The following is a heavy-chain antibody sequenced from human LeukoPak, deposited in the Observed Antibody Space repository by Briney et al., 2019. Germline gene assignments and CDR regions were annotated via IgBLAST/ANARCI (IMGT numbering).Heavy chain of an antibody. J-gene: IGHJ4*02. V-gene: IGHV3-66*01. Sequence: GGSLRLSCAASGFTFSSYAMNWVRQAPGKGLEWVSLIYSGGGTYYADSVKGRFTISRDNSKNTLYLQMNSLRAEDTAVYYCARNYYDSSAYYYFDYWGQGTLVTVSS. D-gene: IGHD3-22*01. CDR3: ARNYYDSSAYYYFDY. CDR2: IYSGGGT. CDR1: GFTFSSYA.